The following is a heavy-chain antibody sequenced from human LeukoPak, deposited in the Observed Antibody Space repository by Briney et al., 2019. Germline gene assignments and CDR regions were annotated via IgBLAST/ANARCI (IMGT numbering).Heavy chain of an antibody. V-gene: IGHV3-23*01. CDR1: GFTFSSHA. D-gene: IGHD1-26*01. CDR3: AREHSGSIGGFDY. CDR2: ISISGDTT. J-gene: IGHJ4*02. Sequence: GGSLRLSCGASGFTFSSHAMTWVRQAPGKGLEWVSAISISGDTTYYADSVKGRFTISRDNSKNTLYLQMNSLRAEDTAVYYCAREHSGSIGGFDYWGQGTLITVSS.